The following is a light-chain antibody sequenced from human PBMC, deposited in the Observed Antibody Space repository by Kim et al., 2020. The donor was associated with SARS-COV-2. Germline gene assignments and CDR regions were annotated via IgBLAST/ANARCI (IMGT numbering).Light chain of an antibody. CDR1: SSDVGGYYY. CDR2: DVS. Sequence: SSTIFCTGTSSDVGGYYYVSWYQQHPGKAPILMIYDVSNRPSGVSHRFSGSKSGNTASLSISGAQTEDEADYYCSSYTSSSTPYVFGTGTKLTVL. J-gene: IGLJ1*01. V-gene: IGLV2-14*03. CDR3: SSYTSSSTPYV.